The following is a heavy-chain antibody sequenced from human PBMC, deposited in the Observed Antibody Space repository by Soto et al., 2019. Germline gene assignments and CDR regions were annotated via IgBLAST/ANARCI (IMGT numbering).Heavy chain of an antibody. CDR1: GFTLRNFA. V-gene: IGHV3-23*01. D-gene: IGHD3-3*01. J-gene: IGHJ6*02. CDR3: AKNDFWSGSVDYYYYGMEV. CDR2: ISVRDGSI. Sequence: PXVSLRLSCAASGFTLRNFAMTWVRQASGKGLEWVSTISVRDGSIYYADSVKGRFTISRDNSKNTLYLQMNSLRAEDTAVYYCAKNDFWSGSVDYYYYGMEVWGQGTTVTVSS.